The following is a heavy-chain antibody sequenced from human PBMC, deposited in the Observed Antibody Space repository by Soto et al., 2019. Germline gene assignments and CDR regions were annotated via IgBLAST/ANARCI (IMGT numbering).Heavy chain of an antibody. J-gene: IGHJ6*02. V-gene: IGHV1-69*13. CDR2: IIPIFGTA. D-gene: IGHD2-15*01. CDR1: GVTFSSYA. Sequence: SVKVSCKASGVTFSSYAISWVRQAPGQGLEWMGGIIPIFGTANYAQKFQGRVTITADESTSTAYMELSSLRSEDTAVYYCARAGDIVVVVAATTGYYYGMDVWGQGTTVTVSS. CDR3: ARAGDIVVVVAATTGYYYGMDV.